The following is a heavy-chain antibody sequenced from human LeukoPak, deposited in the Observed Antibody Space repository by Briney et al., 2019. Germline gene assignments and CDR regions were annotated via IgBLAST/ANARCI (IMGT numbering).Heavy chain of an antibody. Sequence: PGGSLRLSCAASGFTFSSYWMSWVRQAPGKGLEWVANIKQDGSEKYYVDSVKGRFTISRDNAKNSLYPQMNSLRAEDTAVYYCARVRRFASKEDYYYYGMDVWGQGTTVTVAS. CDR3: ARVRRFASKEDYYYYGMDV. CDR2: IKQDGSEK. D-gene: IGHD3-10*01. CDR1: GFTFSSYW. J-gene: IGHJ6*02. V-gene: IGHV3-7*01.